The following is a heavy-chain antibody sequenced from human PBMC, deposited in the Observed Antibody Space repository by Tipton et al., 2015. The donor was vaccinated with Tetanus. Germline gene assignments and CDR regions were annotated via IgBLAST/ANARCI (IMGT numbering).Heavy chain of an antibody. J-gene: IGHJ2*01. CDR3: ARGDGYYYFDL. CDR1: GFTFTSYA. Sequence: QSGPEVKKPGASVKVSCKTSGFTFTSYAMHWVRQASGQRLEWMGWINAGSGKTKYSQKFQDRVTITRDASASTVSMELSSLRSEDTAIYYCARGDGYYYFDLWGRGTLVTVSS. V-gene: IGHV1-3*01. CDR2: INAGSGKT.